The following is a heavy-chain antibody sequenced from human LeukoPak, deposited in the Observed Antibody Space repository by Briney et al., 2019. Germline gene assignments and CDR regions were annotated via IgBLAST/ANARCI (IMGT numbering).Heavy chain of an antibody. Sequence: GESLRLSCAASGFNFNSYMGWVRQAPEDGLEWVAIINRDETDIYYVDSVKGRFTISRDNANSSLFLEMNSLRVEDTGVYYCARGDGRGRSDGATWGPGTLVTVSS. D-gene: IGHD6-19*01. CDR3: ARGDGRGRSDGAT. CDR1: GFNFNSY. CDR2: INRDETDI. V-gene: IGHV3-7*01. J-gene: IGHJ1*01.